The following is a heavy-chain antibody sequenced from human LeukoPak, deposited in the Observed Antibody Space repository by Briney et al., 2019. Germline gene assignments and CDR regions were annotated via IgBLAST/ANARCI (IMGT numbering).Heavy chain of an antibody. J-gene: IGHJ4*02. D-gene: IGHD6-25*01. CDR1: GFTFSSYA. CDR3: AKGWEAAVTVGFDY. CDR2: ISASGGDT. V-gene: IGHV3-23*01. Sequence: GGSLRLSCAASGFTFSSYAMSWVRQAPGKGLEWVSRISASGGDTYYAHSVKGRFIISRDNSKNTLYLQMNSLRAEDAAVYYCAKGWEAAVTVGFDYWGQGTLVTVSS.